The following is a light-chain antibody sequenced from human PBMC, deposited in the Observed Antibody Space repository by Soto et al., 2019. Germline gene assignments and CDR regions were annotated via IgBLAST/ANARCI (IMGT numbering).Light chain of an antibody. Sequence: QSVLTQPASVSGSPGQSITISCTGTSSDIGTYKYVSWYQQHPGKAPKFVVYEVSDRPSGVSDRFSGSKSGNTASLTISGLQAEDEADYYCSSYTTSSTLVFGGGTKLTVL. CDR2: EVS. CDR1: SSDIGTYKY. J-gene: IGLJ2*01. CDR3: SSYTTSSTLV. V-gene: IGLV2-14*01.